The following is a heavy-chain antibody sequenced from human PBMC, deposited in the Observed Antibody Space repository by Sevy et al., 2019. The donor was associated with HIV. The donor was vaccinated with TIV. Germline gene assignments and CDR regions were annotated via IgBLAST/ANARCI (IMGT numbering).Heavy chain of an antibody. CDR1: GFTFGTYA. CDR3: AGGRYDTSGSFDAFDL. V-gene: IGHV3-23*01. D-gene: IGHD3-22*01. Sequence: QAGGSLRLSCAASGFTFGTYAMSWVRQAPGKGLEWVSAISGSGSSTYYADSLKGRFTIFRDNSKHTLSLQMNTLRAGDTAVYYCAGGRYDTSGSFDAFDLWGHGTMVTVSS. CDR2: ISGSGSST. J-gene: IGHJ3*01.